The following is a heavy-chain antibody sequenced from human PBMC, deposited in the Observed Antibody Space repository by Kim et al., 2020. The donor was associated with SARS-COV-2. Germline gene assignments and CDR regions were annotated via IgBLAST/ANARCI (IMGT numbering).Heavy chain of an antibody. J-gene: IGHJ6*02. CDR1: GFTFSSYA. CDR2: ISGSGGST. V-gene: IGHV3-23*01. D-gene: IGHD3-9*01. Sequence: GGSLRLSCAASGFTFSSYAMSWVRQAPGKGLEWVSAISGSGGSTYYADSVKGRFTISRDNSKNTLYLQMNSLRAEDTAVYYCAKDREGGLAKTYYYYGMDVWGQGTTVTVSS. CDR3: AKDREGGLAKTYYYYGMDV.